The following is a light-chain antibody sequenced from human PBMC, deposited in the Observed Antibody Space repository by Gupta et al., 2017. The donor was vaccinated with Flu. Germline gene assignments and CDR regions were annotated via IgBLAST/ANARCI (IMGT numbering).Light chain of an antibody. CDR1: QSVSSY. J-gene: IGKJ4*01. Sequence: SLSPGERATLSCRASQSVSSYLAWYQQKPGQAPRLLIYDASNRATGIPARFSGSGSGTDFTLTISSLEPEDFAVYYCQQLRTFGGGTKVEIK. CDR3: QQLRT. CDR2: DAS. V-gene: IGKV3-11*01.